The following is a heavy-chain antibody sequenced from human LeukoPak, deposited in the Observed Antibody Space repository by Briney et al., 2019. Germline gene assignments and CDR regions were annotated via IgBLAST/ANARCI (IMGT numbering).Heavy chain of an antibody. J-gene: IGHJ4*02. Sequence: PSETLSLTCAVHGASLRDYYWSWIRQPPGKGLEWIGEINHSGSTNYNPSLKSRVTISVDTSKNQFSLKLSSVTAADTAVYYCARGPLSIAARPWGYWGQGTLVTVSS. CDR3: ARGPLSIAARPWGY. CDR2: INHSGST. D-gene: IGHD6-6*01. CDR1: GASLRDYY. V-gene: IGHV4-34*01.